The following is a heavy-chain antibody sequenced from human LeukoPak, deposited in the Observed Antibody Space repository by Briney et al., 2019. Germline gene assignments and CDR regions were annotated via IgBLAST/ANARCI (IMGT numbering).Heavy chain of an antibody. D-gene: IGHD4-17*01. J-gene: IGHJ4*02. CDR3: ARVTTVTTSFDY. V-gene: IGHV4-31*03. Sequence: SETLSLTCTVSGGSISSGGYYWGWIRQHPGKGLEWIGYIYYSGSTYYNPSLKSRVTISVDTSKNQFSLKLSSVTAADTAVYYCARVTTVTTSFDYWGQGTLVTVSS. CDR1: GGSISSGGYY. CDR2: IYYSGST.